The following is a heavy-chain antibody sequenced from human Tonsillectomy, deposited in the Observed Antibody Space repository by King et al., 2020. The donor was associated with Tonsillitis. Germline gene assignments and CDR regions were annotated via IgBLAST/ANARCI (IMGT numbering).Heavy chain of an antibody. CDR1: GYTFTDYD. CDR3: SRDSSLQNSVWYGGAGS. V-gene: IGHV1-8*01. Sequence: VQLVESGAEVKKPGASVRVSCKASGYTFTDYDINWVRQASGQGLEWMGWMNPNSGDTGYAENFQGRVTMTRDNSISTAYMELSGLTSEDTAVYYCSRDSSLQNSVWYGGAGSWGQGTLVAVSS. D-gene: IGHD6-19*01. J-gene: IGHJ4*02. CDR2: MNPNSGDT.